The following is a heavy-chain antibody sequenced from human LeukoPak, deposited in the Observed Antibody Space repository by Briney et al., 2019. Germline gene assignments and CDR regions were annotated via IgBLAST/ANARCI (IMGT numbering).Heavy chain of an antibody. CDR2: IYQSGST. D-gene: IGHD3-10*01. Sequence: SETLSLTCSVSGGSISSSNWWSWLRPPPGKGLEWIGEIYQSGSTNYNPTLKSRVTMSVDKSRNQFSLSLTSVTAADTAVYYCARGEQYGSGTVQFDYWGQGTLVTVSS. V-gene: IGHV4-4*02. CDR3: ARGEQYGSGTVQFDY. J-gene: IGHJ4*02. CDR1: GGSISSSNW.